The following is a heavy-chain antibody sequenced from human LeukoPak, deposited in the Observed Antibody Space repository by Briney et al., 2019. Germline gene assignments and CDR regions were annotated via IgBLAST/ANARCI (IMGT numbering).Heavy chain of an antibody. Sequence: GGSLRLSCAASRFTFSSYGMHWVRQASGKGLEWVGVISYDGSNKYYADSVKGRFTVSRDNSKNTLYLQMNSLRAEDTAVYYCAKEGRDGFNYDYWGQGTLVTVSS. CDR1: RFTFSSYG. CDR3: AKEGRDGFNYDY. V-gene: IGHV3-30*18. D-gene: IGHD5-24*01. CDR2: ISYDGSNK. J-gene: IGHJ4*02.